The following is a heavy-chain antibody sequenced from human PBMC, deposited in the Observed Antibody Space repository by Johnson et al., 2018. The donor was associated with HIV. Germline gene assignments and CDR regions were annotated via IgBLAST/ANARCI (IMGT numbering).Heavy chain of an antibody. CDR3: ARGGGAYCGGDCLRTFDI. V-gene: IGHV3-66*01. CDR2: IYSGGDK. CDR1: GFTFSSYW. J-gene: IGHJ3*02. D-gene: IGHD2-21*02. Sequence: VQLVASGGGLAQPGGSLRLSCAASGFTFSSYWMSWVRQAPGKGLEWVSVIYSGGDKFYADSVKGRFFISRDNSKSTLFLQMNSLRAEDSAAYYCARGGGAYCGGDCLRTFDIWGQGTMVTVSS.